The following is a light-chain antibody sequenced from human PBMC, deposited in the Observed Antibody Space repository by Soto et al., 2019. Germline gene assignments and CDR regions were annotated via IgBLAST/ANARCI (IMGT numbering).Light chain of an antibody. CDR3: QQYVTSPYT. CDR2: GAS. CDR1: QDVNNY. V-gene: IGKV3-20*01. Sequence: EIVLTQSPGTRSLSPGERVTLSCRASQDVNNYFAWYQQKPGQAPRLLLYGASSRATGIPDRFSGSGSGTDFTLSINRLEPEDFAVYYCQQYVTSPYTFGQGTKLEVK. J-gene: IGKJ2*01.